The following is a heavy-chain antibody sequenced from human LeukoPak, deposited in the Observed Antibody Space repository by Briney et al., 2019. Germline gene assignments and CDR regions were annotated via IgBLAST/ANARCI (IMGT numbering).Heavy chain of an antibody. CDR1: GGTFSSYA. CDR3: ARDLSVYSYGPTFDY. J-gene: IGHJ4*02. V-gene: IGHV1-69*13. CDR2: IIPIFGTA. D-gene: IGHD5-18*01. Sequence: GASVKVSCKASGGTFSSYAISWVRQAPGQGLEWMGGIIPIFGTANYAQKFQGRVTITADESTSTAYMELSSLRSEDTVVYYCARDLSVYSYGPTFDYWGQGTLVTVSS.